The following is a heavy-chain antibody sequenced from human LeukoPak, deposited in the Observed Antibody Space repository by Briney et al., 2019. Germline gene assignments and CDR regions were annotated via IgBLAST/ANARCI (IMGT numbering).Heavy chain of an antibody. J-gene: IGHJ6*03. CDR2: IFSGGST. D-gene: IGHD3-9*01. CDR3: ARGVGFDWLPTYFYYYMDV. Sequence: GGSLRPSCAASGFTISSNYMNWVRQAPGKGLEWVSVIFSGGSTYYTNSVKGRFTISRDNSKNTLYLQMNSLRPEDTAVYYCARGVGFDWLPTYFYYYMDVWGKGATVTVSS. CDR1: GFTISSNY. V-gene: IGHV3-66*01.